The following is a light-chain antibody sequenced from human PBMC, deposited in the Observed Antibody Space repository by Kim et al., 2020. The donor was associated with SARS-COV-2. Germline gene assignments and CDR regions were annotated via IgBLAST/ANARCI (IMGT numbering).Light chain of an antibody. Sequence: QSALTQPASVSGSPGQSITISCTGTSSDVGSYDLVSWYQQHPGKAPELMISEVSKRPSGVSDRFSGSKSGIAASLTISGLQAEDEADYYCCSYAGSRGWVFCGGTQLTVL. J-gene: IGLJ3*02. V-gene: IGLV2-23*02. CDR3: CSYAGSRGWV. CDR1: SSDVGSYDL. CDR2: EVS.